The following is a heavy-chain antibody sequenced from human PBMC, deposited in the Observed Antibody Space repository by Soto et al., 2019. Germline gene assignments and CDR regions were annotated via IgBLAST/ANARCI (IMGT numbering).Heavy chain of an antibody. CDR1: GGSISSSSYY. CDR3: ARPTSNWFDP. V-gene: IGHV4-39*01. Sequence: PSETLSLTCTVSGGSISSSSYYWGWIRQPPGKGLEWIGSIYYSGSTYYNPSLKSRVTISVDTSKNQFSLKLSSVTAADTAVYYCARPTSNWFDPWGQGTLVTVSS. D-gene: IGHD3-16*01. CDR2: IYYSGST. J-gene: IGHJ5*02.